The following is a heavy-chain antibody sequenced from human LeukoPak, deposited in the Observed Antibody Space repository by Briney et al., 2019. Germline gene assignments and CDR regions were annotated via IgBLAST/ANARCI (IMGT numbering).Heavy chain of an antibody. J-gene: IGHJ4*02. CDR2: IKSKTDGGTT. CDR3: TTDPVVIDPPRVDY. D-gene: IGHD3-22*01. Sequence: GGSLRLSCAASGFTFSNAWMSWVRQAPGKGLEWVGRIKSKTDGGTTDYAAPVKGRFTISRDDSKNTLYLQMHSLKTEDTAVYYCTTDPVVIDPPRVDYWGQGTLVTVSS. V-gene: IGHV3-15*01. CDR1: GFTFSNAW.